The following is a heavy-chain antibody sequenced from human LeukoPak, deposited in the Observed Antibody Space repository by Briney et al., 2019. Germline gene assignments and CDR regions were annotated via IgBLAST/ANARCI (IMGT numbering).Heavy chain of an antibody. CDR3: ARGREEHYYGSGSHPNFDY. Sequence: PSETLSLTCAVYGGSFSGYYWSWIRQPPGKGLEWIGEINHSGSTNYNPSLKSRVTISVDTSKNRFSLKLSSVTAADTAVYYCARGREEHYYGSGSHPNFDYWGQGTLVTVSS. D-gene: IGHD3-10*01. V-gene: IGHV4-34*01. CDR1: GGSFSGYY. J-gene: IGHJ4*02. CDR2: INHSGST.